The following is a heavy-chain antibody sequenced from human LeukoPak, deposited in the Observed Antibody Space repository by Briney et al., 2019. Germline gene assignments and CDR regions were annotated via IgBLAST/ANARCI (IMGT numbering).Heavy chain of an antibody. CDR1: GGTFSSYA. CDR2: IIPVLGIA. CDR3: AREVDGSGSYPNWFDP. J-gene: IGHJ5*02. Sequence: SVKVSCKASGGTFSSYAISWVRQAPGQGLEWMGRIIPVLGIANYAQKFQGRVTITADKSTSTAYMELSSLRSEDTAVYYCAREVDGSGSYPNWFDPWGQGTLVTVSS. D-gene: IGHD3-10*01. V-gene: IGHV1-69*04.